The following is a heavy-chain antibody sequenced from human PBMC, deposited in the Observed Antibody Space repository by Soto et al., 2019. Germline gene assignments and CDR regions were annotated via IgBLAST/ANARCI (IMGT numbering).Heavy chain of an antibody. J-gene: IGHJ4*02. Sequence: EVQLVESGGGLVQPGGSLRLSCAASGFPFSIYSMNWVRQAPGKGLEWSSYITSDTTTIKYADSVKGRCTISRDNAKNLVYLQMNSLSYEDTAVYFFARSVEGHFDYWGQGTVVTVSS. CDR2: ITSDTTTI. V-gene: IGHV3-48*02. CDR3: ARSVEGHFDY. CDR1: GFPFSIYS. D-gene: IGHD6-19*01.